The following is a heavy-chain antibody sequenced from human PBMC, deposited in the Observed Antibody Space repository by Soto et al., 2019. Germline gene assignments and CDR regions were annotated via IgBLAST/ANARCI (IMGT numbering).Heavy chain of an antibody. Sequence: GASLNISREGSGDSLPTDGIGFVRRMPGSGLEWMGIIYPGDSDTKYSPSFQGKVTISADKSITTAYLQWSSLKALDTAMYYCTRNRNSGYEWVYYYCGMDVWGQGTTVTVSS. CDR3: TRNRNSGYEWVYYYCGMDV. CDR1: GDSLPTDG. CDR2: IYPGDSDT. J-gene: IGHJ6*02. D-gene: IGHD5-12*01. V-gene: IGHV5-51*01.